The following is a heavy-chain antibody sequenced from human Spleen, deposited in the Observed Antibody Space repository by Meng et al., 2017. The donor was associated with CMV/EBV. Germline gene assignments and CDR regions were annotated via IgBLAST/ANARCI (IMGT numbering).Heavy chain of an antibody. J-gene: IGHJ6*02. V-gene: IGHV3-9*01. CDR3: AKGINLLSGAYFFYAMDA. Sequence: GGSLRLSCAASGITLQDHAMHWFRQVPGKGLEWVSGISWNSESIGYADSVQGRFTISRDNAKNSLYLQMTSLRTEDTALYYCAKGINLLSGAYFFYAMDAWGQGTTVTVSS. D-gene: IGHD3-3*01. CDR1: GITLQDHA. CDR2: ISWNSESI.